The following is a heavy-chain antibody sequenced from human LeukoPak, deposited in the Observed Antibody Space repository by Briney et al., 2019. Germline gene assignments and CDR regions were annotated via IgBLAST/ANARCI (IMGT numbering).Heavy chain of an antibody. D-gene: IGHD2-21*01. CDR2: VNPNTGGT. Sequence: ASVKVSCKASGFTFTGYYFHWVRQAPGQGLEWMGWVNPNTGGTKYAQMFQGRVTMTRDTSISTAYMELSRLTSDDTAVYYCARDSYGGNWSLGYWGQGILVTVSS. CDR1: GFTFTGYY. CDR3: ARDSYGGNWSLGY. V-gene: IGHV1-2*02. J-gene: IGHJ4*02.